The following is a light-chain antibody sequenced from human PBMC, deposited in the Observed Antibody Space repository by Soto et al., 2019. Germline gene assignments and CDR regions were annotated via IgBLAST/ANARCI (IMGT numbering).Light chain of an antibody. CDR1: SSDVGGYNY. Sequence: QSVLTQPPSASGSPGQSVTISCTGTSSDVGGYNYVYWYQQHPGKAPKPMIYEVTKRPSGVPDRFSGSKSGNTASLTVSGLQAEDEADYYCSSYADSNSYVFGTGTKVTVL. J-gene: IGLJ1*01. CDR2: EVT. CDR3: SSYADSNSYV. V-gene: IGLV2-8*01.